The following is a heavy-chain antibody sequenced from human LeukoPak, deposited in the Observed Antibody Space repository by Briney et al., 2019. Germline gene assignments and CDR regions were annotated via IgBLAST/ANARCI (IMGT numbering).Heavy chain of an antibody. J-gene: IGHJ4*02. CDR2: LSDDGSNK. D-gene: IGHD6-13*01. CDR1: RFTFSYFA. CDR3: VKDPHSSSWYYFDS. V-gene: IGHV3-30*18. Sequence: PGGSLRLSCAASRFTFSYFAMHWVRQAPGKGLEWVAVLSDDGSNKFYADSVKGRFTISRDNSKNTLYLQMNSLRAEDTAFYYCVKDPHSSSWYYFDSWGQGTLVTVSS.